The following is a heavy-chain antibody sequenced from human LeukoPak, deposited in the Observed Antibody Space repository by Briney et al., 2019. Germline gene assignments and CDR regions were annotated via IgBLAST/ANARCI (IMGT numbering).Heavy chain of an antibody. V-gene: IGHV3-33*01. D-gene: IGHD5-24*01. Sequence: PGGSLRLSCAASGFTFSSYGMHWVRQAPGKGLEWVAVIWYDGSNKYYADSVKGRFTISRDNSKNTLYLQMNSLRAEDTAVYYCARGEMATISPIDYWGQGTLVTVSS. CDR1: GFTFSSYG. CDR3: ARGEMATISPIDY. CDR2: IWYDGSNK. J-gene: IGHJ4*02.